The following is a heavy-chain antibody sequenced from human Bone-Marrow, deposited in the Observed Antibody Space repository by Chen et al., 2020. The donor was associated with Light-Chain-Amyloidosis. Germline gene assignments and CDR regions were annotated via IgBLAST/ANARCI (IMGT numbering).Heavy chain of an antibody. V-gene: IGHV1-8*01. Sequence: QVQLVQSGAEVKKPGASVKVSCKASGYTFTSYNINWVRQATGQGLEWMGWMNPNSGNTGYAQKFQGRVTMTRNTSISTAYMELSSLRSEDTAVYYCARTLGGLYYYYYYMDVWGKGTTVTVSS. CDR2: MNPNSGNT. CDR3: ARTLGGLYYYYYYMDV. CDR1: GYTFTSYN. D-gene: IGHD2-15*01. J-gene: IGHJ6*03.